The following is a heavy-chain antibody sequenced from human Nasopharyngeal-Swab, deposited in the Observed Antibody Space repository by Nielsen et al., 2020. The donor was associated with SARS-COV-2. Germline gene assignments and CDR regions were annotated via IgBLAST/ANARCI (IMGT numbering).Heavy chain of an antibody. CDR1: GYSFISYW. Sequence: GGSLRLSCKGSGYSFISYWIGWVRQMPGKGLEWMGIIYPGDSDTRYSPSFQGQVTISADKSISTAYLQWSSPKASDTAMYYCARHSSGWYRVWDYWYYMDVWGKGTTVTVSS. CDR2: IYPGDSDT. J-gene: IGHJ6*03. V-gene: IGHV5-51*01. D-gene: IGHD6-19*01. CDR3: ARHSSGWYRVWDYWYYMDV.